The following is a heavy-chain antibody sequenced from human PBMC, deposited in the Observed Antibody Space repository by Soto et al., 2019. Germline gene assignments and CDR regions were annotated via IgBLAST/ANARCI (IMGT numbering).Heavy chain of an antibody. CDR2: IYYSGST. Sequence: SETLSLTCTVSGGSISSGGYYWSWIRQHPGKGLEWIGYIYYSGSTYYNPSLKSRVTISVDTSKNQFSLKLSSVTAADTAVYYCAKKFTVTTGFDYWGQGTLVTVSS. V-gene: IGHV4-31*03. J-gene: IGHJ4*02. CDR1: GGSISSGGYY. D-gene: IGHD4-4*01. CDR3: AKKFTVTTGFDY.